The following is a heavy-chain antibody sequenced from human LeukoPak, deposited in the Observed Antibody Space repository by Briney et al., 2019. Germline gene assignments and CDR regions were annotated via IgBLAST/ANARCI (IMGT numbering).Heavy chain of an antibody. V-gene: IGHV3-30*03. CDR1: GFIFSSYG. J-gene: IGHJ3*02. CDR2: ISYDGRNK. CDR3: ARVKLRGVTYDAFDI. Sequence: GGSLRLSCAASGFIFSSYGMHWVRQAPGKGLEWVAFISYDGRNKYYADSVKGRFTFSRDNSKNMLYLQMNSLRAEDTAVYYCARVKLRGVTYDAFDIWGQGTVVTVSS. D-gene: IGHD3-10*01.